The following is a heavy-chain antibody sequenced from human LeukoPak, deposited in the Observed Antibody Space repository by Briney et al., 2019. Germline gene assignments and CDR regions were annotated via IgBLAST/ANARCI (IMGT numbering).Heavy chain of an antibody. CDR3: ARATLSDYDFNY. V-gene: IGHV1-46*01. D-gene: IGHD4-17*01. CDR2: INPSGGGT. CDR1: GYTFTSYY. Sequence: ASVKVSCKASGYTFTSYYMDWVRHAPGQGLELVGIINPSGGGTSYAHKFLGRVTMTRDRSTNTVYMDLSSLGCEDTAVYFCARATLSDYDFNYWGQGNLVTVSS. J-gene: IGHJ4*02.